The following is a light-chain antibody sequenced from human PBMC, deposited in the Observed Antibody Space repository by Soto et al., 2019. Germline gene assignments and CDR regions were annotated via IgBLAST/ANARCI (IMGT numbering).Light chain of an antibody. Sequence: QSVLTQPASVSGSPGQSITISCTGSSSDIGAYNYVSWFQQYAGKAPKLIISEVSNRPSGVSNRFSGSKSGTAASLTISGLQTEDEADYFCFSFTTDWTHVFGTGTKFAVL. CDR2: EVS. J-gene: IGLJ1*01. V-gene: IGLV2-14*01. CDR1: SSDIGAYNY. CDR3: FSFTTDWTHV.